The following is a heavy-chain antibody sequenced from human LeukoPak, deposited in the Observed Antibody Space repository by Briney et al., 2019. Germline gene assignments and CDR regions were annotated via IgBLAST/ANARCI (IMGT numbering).Heavy chain of an antibody. D-gene: IGHD3-10*01. CDR1: GFPFKGYW. CDR2: LKPDGSDT. Sequence: PGGSLRLSCVASGFPFKGYWMTWVRQSAGKGLNWVANLKPDGSDTNYLDSVKGRFTISRDNARDSLYLEMNNLRVDDTSVYYCARDGGELWPLDEWGQGILVTVST. J-gene: IGHJ4*02. V-gene: IGHV3-7*01. CDR3: ARDGGELWPLDE.